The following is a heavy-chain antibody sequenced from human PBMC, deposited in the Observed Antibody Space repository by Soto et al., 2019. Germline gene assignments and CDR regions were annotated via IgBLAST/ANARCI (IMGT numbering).Heavy chain of an antibody. CDR1: GASINSAGYY. D-gene: IGHD2-15*01. Sequence: SETLSLTCTVTGASINSAGYYWSWIRQHPGKGPKWIGDIYYSGSTHYNPSLKSRVSISVDTSESQFSLNVTSLTAADTAVYFCARGRYCLTGRCFPNWFDSWGQGTLVTVSS. CDR3: ARGRYCLTGRCFPNWFDS. CDR2: IYYSGST. V-gene: IGHV4-31*03. J-gene: IGHJ5*01.